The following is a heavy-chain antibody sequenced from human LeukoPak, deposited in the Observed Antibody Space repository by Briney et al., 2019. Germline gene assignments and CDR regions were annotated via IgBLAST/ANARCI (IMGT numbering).Heavy chain of an antibody. CDR1: GHSLGKNYY. D-gene: IGHD3-3*01. J-gene: IGHJ4*02. V-gene: IGHV4-38-2*01. CDR3: ARYDSRGSASTKFDY. Sequence: SSETLSLTCAVSGHSLGKNYYWGWIRQSPGKGLEWIGRIYGRASTSYNPSLMNRATMSVDTSKNHFSLQLTSVTAADTAVYYCARYDSRGSASTKFDYWGPGIQVTVSS. CDR2: IYGRAST.